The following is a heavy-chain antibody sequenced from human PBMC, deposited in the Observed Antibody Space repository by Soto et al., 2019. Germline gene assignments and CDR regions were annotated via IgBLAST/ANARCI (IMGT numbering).Heavy chain of an antibody. Sequence: EVHLLDSGGGLVQPGGSLRLSCAASGFTFTNYAMSWVRQPPGTGLEWVSSISGSGGNTYYTDSVRGRFTISRDNTKNTLYLQMNSLRAEDTAIYYCVKARAAGGFDYWGQGTLVTVSS. CDR3: VKARAAGGFDY. V-gene: IGHV3-23*01. D-gene: IGHD3-10*01. CDR2: ISGSGGNT. J-gene: IGHJ4*02. CDR1: GFTFTNYA.